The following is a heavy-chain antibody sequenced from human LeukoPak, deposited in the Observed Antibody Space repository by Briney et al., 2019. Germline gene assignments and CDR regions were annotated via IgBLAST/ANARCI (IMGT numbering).Heavy chain of an antibody. CDR1: GGSISSYY. CDR2: IYTSGST. J-gene: IGHJ5*02. CDR3: ARDSIVVVPAAMGNWFDP. D-gene: IGHD2-2*01. V-gene: IGHV4-4*07. Sequence: SETLSLTCTVSGGSISSYYWSWIRQPAGKGLEWIGRIYTSGSTNYNPSLKSRVTMSVDTSKNQFSLKLSSVTAADTAVYYCARDSIVVVPAAMGNWFDPWGQGTLVTVYS.